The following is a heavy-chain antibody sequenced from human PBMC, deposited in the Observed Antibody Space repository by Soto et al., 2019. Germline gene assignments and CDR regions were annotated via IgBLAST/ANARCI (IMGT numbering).Heavy chain of an antibody. Sequence: QVQLVQSGAEVKKPGSSVKVSCKASGGTFSSYAIXXXRQAPGXXXXSXVGIIPIFGTANYAQKFQGRVTITADESTSTAYMELSSLRSEDTAVYYCARGETGAYYYGMDVWGQGTTVTVSS. CDR2: IIPIFGTA. J-gene: IGHJ6*02. V-gene: IGHV1-69*01. CDR3: ARGETGAYYYGMDV. D-gene: IGHD3-16*01. CDR1: GGTFSSYA.